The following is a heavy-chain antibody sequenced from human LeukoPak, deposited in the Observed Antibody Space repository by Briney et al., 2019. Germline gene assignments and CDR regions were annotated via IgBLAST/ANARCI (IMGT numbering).Heavy chain of an antibody. J-gene: IGHJ4*02. Sequence: PVRYPRLSPAASGFTFTSYAASSVRQAPGRRLECISSISGSGETTYYADSVKGRFTSSRDNSKKTVYLQLSSLRAEDTAVYHCGKAMSSTTWGIFDYWGQGTQVTDSS. V-gene: IGHV3-23*01. CDR3: GKAMSSTTWGIFDY. CDR1: GFTFTSYA. D-gene: IGHD2-2*01. CDR2: ISGSGETT.